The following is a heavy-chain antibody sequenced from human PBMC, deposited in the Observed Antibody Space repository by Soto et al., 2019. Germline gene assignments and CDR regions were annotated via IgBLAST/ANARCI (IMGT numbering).Heavy chain of an antibody. V-gene: IGHV1-58*01. CDR1: GFTFTSSA. J-gene: IGHJ3*02. Sequence: SVKVSCTASGFTFTSSAVQWVRQARGQRLEWIGWIVVGSGNTNYAQKFQERVTITRDMSTSTAYMELSSLRSEDTAVYYCAAVNYYDSSGYYPNAFDIWGQGTMVTVSS. D-gene: IGHD3-22*01. CDR3: AAVNYYDSSGYYPNAFDI. CDR2: IVVGSGNT.